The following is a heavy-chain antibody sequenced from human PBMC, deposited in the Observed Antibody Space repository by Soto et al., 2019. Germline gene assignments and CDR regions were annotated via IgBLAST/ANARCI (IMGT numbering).Heavy chain of an antibody. Sequence: ASVKVSCKASGYTFTSYAMHWVRQAPGQRLEWMGWINAGNGNTKYSQKFQGRVTITRDTSASTAYMELSSLRSEDSAVYYCARFWGGGGFYFHPGGQEPLVTVSS. V-gene: IGHV1-3*01. CDR1: GYTFTSYA. D-gene: IGHD3-16*01. CDR2: INAGNGNT. J-gene: IGHJ4*02. CDR3: ARFWGGGGFYFHP.